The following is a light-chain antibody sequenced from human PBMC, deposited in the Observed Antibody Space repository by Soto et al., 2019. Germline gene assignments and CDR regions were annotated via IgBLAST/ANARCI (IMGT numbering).Light chain of an antibody. V-gene: IGKV1-39*01. CDR3: QQSYSTPPT. J-gene: IGKJ3*01. Sequence: DIQMTQSPSSLSASVGDRVTITCRASQSISNYLNWYQQKPGKAPKLLIYTASTLQRGVPSRFSGSGSGTDFTITISTLQPEDFATFYCQQSYSTPPTFGTGTTVDI. CDR1: QSISNY. CDR2: TAS.